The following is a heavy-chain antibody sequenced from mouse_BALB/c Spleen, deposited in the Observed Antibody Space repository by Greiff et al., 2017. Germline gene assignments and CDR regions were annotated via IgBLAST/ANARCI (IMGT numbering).Heavy chain of an antibody. Sequence: QVQLQQSGPELVKPGASVKMSCKASGYTFTSYYIHWVKQRPGQGLEWIGWIYPGDGSTKYNEKFKGKTTLTADKSSSTAYMLLSSLTSEDSAIYFCARQGITGGYYAMDYWGQGTSVTVSS. CDR2: IYPGDGST. J-gene: IGHJ4*01. D-gene: IGHD2-4*01. CDR1: GYTFTSYY. CDR3: ARQGITGGYYAMDY. V-gene: IGHV1S56*01.